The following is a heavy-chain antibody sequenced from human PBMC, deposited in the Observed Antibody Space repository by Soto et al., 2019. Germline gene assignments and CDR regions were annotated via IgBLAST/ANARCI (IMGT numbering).Heavy chain of an antibody. CDR3: AKGPFPYCSSTSCYASDY. CDR2: VSGSGGST. V-gene: IGHV3-23*01. Sequence: EVQLLESGGGLVQPGGPLRLSCAASGFTFSSYAMNWVRQAPGKGLEWVSAVSGSGGSTYYADSVKGRFTISRDNSKNTLFLQMNSLRAEDTAVYYCAKGPFPYCSSTSCYASDYWGQGTLVTVSS. D-gene: IGHD2-2*01. CDR1: GFTFSSYA. J-gene: IGHJ4*02.